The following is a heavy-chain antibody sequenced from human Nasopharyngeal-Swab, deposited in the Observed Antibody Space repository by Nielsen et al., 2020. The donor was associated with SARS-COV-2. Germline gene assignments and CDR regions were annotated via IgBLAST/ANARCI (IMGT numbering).Heavy chain of an antibody. CDR3: RAVRLRGNFDY. J-gene: IGHJ4*02. V-gene: IGHV3-15*05. CDR2: IKAEADGGTI. Sequence: GGSLRLSCTVSGFTFKNAWMNWVRQAPGKGLEWVGRIKAEADGGTIDYASPVQGRFTISRDDSKDTLYLQMNSLRTEDTAVYYCRAVRLRGNFDYWGQGTLVTVSS. CDR1: GFTFKNAW. D-gene: IGHD3-10*01.